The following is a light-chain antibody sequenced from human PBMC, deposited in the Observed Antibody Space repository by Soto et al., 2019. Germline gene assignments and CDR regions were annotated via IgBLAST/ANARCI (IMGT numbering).Light chain of an antibody. V-gene: IGLV2-8*01. CDR3: NSYAGSYMGV. Sequence: QSALTQPPSASGSPGQSVTISCTGSSSDIGAYNSVSWYQHHPGKAPKLMIYEVSKRPSGVPDRFSGSKSGNTASLTVSGLLAEDEADYYCNSYAGSYMGVSRGGTKLAVL. J-gene: IGLJ3*02. CDR2: EVS. CDR1: SSDIGAYNS.